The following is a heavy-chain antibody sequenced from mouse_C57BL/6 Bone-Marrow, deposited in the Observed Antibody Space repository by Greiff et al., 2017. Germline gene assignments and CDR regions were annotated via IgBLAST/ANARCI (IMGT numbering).Heavy chain of an antibody. CDR3: GGFFDY. CDR1: GYAFSSSW. CDR2: IYPGGGDT. J-gene: IGHJ2*01. V-gene: IGHV1-82*01. Sequence: QVQLQQSGPELVKPGASVKISCKASGYAFSSSWMNWVKQRPGKGLEWIGRIYPGGGDTNYNGKFKGKATLTADKSSSTAYMQLSSLTSEDSAVYFCGGFFDYWGQGTTLTVSS.